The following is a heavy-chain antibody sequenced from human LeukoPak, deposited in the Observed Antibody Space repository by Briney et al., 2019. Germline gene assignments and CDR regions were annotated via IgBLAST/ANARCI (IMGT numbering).Heavy chain of an antibody. V-gene: IGHV4-39*07. CDR1: GGSISSSSYY. Sequence: PSETLSLTCTVSGGSISSSSYYWGWIRQPPGKGLEWIGSIYYSGSTNYNPSLKSRVTISVDTSKNQFSLKLSSVTAADTAVYYCARRAVAGRYYGMDVWGQGTTVTVSS. D-gene: IGHD6-19*01. J-gene: IGHJ6*02. CDR3: ARRAVAGRYYGMDV. CDR2: IYYSGST.